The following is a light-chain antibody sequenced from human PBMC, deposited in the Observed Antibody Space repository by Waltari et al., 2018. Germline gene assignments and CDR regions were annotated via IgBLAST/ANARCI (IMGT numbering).Light chain of an antibody. CDR1: QSISKW. CDR2: KAS. Sequence: DLQMTPSPSTLSASLRERVIFSCRASQSISKWFAWYQQKPGKAPKLLIYKASTLESGVPSRFSGSGSGTEFTLTISSLQPEDFATYYCQQYNSYSLLSFGGGTKVEIK. V-gene: IGKV1-5*03. J-gene: IGKJ4*01. CDR3: QQYNSYSLLS.